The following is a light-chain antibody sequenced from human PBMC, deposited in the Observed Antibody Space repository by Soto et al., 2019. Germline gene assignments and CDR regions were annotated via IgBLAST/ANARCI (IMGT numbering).Light chain of an antibody. J-gene: IGLJ2*01. V-gene: IGLV1-40*01. CDR1: SSNIGAGYD. CDR2: GNI. CDR3: QSYDSSLSGVV. Sequence: QSVLTQPPSVSGAPGQRVTISCTGSSSNIGAGYDVHWYLQLPGTAPKLLIYGNINRPSGVPDRFSGSKSGTSASLAITRLQAEDEADYYCQSYDSSLSGVVFGGGTQLTVL.